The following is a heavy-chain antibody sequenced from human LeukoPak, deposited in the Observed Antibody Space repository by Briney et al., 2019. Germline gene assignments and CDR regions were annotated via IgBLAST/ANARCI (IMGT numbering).Heavy chain of an antibody. CDR2: IIPLFGTA. Sequence: ASVKVSCKASGGTFSSYVISWVRQAPGQGLEWMGGIIPLFGTADYAQKFQGRVTITADKSTSTAYMELSSLRSEETAVYYCASATLRCSGGSCYEMDVWGKGTTVTVSS. J-gene: IGHJ6*04. V-gene: IGHV1-69*06. CDR1: GGTFSSYV. D-gene: IGHD2-15*01. CDR3: ASATLRCSGGSCYEMDV.